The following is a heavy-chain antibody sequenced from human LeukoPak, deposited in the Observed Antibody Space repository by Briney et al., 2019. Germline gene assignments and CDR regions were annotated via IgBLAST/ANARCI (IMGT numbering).Heavy chain of an antibody. CDR2: IWYDGSNK. Sequence: GGSLRLSCAASGFTFSSYGMHWVRQAPGKGLEWVAVIWYDGSNKYYADSVKGRFTISRDNSKNTLYLQMNSLRAEDTAVYYCARGTYYDILTGYFGYWGQGTLVTVSS. J-gene: IGHJ4*02. CDR1: GFTFSSYG. V-gene: IGHV3-33*01. CDR3: ARGTYYDILTGYFGY. D-gene: IGHD3-9*01.